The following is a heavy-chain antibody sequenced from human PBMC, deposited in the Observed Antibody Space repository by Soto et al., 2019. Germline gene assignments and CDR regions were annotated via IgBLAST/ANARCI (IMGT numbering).Heavy chain of an antibody. D-gene: IGHD3-16*02. CDR1: GGYFIGYY. CDR2: INPTGST. J-gene: IGHJ5*02. V-gene: IGHV4-34*01. CDR3: ARANGLRLGELSWGGPNWFDP. Sequence: QVRLQQWGAGLLKPSETLSLTCAVYGGYFIGYYWIWIRQPPGKGLEWLGEINPTGSTNYNPSLKSRVSILIATSKNQFSLKLSSVTAADTAMYYCARANGLRLGELSWGGPNWFDPWGQGTLGTVSS.